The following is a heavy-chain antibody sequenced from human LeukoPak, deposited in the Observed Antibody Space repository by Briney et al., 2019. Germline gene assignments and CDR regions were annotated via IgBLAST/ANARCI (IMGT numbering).Heavy chain of an antibody. J-gene: IGHJ4*02. CDR2: IYYSGST. V-gene: IGHV4-59*01. Sequence: SETLSLTCTVSGGSISSYYWSWLRQPPGKGLEWIGYIYYSGSTNYNPSLKSRVTISVDTSKNQFSLKLSSVTAADTAVYYCARLSSSWVEYYFDYWGQGTLVTVSS. CDR3: ARLSSSWVEYYFDY. D-gene: IGHD6-13*01. CDR1: GGSISSYY.